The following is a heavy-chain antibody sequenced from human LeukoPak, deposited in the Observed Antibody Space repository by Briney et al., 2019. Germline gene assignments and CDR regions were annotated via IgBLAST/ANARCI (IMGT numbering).Heavy chain of an antibody. CDR1: GFTFSSYW. V-gene: IGHV3-74*01. CDR2: INSDGSST. Sequence: GGSLRLSCAASGFTFSSYWMHWVRQAPGKGLVWVSRINSDGSSTSYADSVKGRFTISRDNAKNSLYLQMNSLRAEDTAVYHCARDTGGYCSGGSCYSSRDFDYWGQGTLVTVSS. D-gene: IGHD2-15*01. CDR3: ARDTGGYCSGGSCYSSRDFDY. J-gene: IGHJ4*02.